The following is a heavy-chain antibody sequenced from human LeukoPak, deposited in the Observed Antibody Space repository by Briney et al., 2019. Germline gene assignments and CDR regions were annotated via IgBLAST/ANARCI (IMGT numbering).Heavy chain of an antibody. CDR3: ARGPPRYASY. CDR2: IDHSGNT. D-gene: IGHD2-21*01. Sequence: PSETLSLTCAVSGYSISNGYYWGWIRQPPGKGLEWIGSIDHSGNTFYNPSLKSRVTISVDTSKNQFSLKLTSVTAADTAIYYCARGPPRYASYWGQGTLVTDSS. J-gene: IGHJ4*02. V-gene: IGHV4-38-2*01. CDR1: GYSISNGYY.